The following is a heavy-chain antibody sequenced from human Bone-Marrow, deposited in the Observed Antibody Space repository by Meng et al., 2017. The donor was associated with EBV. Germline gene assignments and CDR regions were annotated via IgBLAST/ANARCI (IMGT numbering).Heavy chain of an antibody. CDR3: AKDCFGDKDS. V-gene: IGHV3-74*01. D-gene: IGHD2-21*01. Sequence: VQVMGSGGGLVQAGGSLTPSCAASGFTLSSCWVHWVRQAPGKGLVWVSRINPDGSVINYADSVKGRFTISRDNAKNTVYLQMNNLRADDTAVYYCAKDCFGDKDSWGQGTLVTVSS. J-gene: IGHJ4*02. CDR1: GFTLSSCW. CDR2: INPDGSVI.